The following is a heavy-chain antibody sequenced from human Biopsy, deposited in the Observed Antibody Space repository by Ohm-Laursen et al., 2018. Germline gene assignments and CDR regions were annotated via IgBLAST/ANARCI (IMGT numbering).Heavy chain of an antibody. CDR3: ARDRYYGSESYYSHYNMDV. CDR2: IWYDGSNK. J-gene: IGHJ6*02. Sequence: SLRLSCTASVFTFSSYGIHWVRQAPGPGLEWVAVIWYDGSNKYSADSVKGRFSISRDNSKNTVYLQMNSLRAADTAVYYCARDRYYGSESYYSHYNMDVWGQGTTVSVSS. CDR1: VFTFSSYG. V-gene: IGHV3-33*01. D-gene: IGHD3-10*01.